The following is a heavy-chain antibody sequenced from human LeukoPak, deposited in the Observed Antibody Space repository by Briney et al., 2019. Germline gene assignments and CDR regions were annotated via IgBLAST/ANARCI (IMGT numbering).Heavy chain of an antibody. CDR3: ASASTYDFWSGYYTPVYGMDV. J-gene: IGHJ6*02. Sequence: ASVKVSCKASGYTFTGYYMHWVRQAPGQGLEWMGWINPNSGGTNYAQKFQGRVTMTRDTSISTAYMELSSLRSEDTAVYYCASASTYDFWSGYYTPVYGMDVWGQGTTVTVSS. D-gene: IGHD3-3*01. V-gene: IGHV1-2*02. CDR2: INPNSGGT. CDR1: GYTFTGYY.